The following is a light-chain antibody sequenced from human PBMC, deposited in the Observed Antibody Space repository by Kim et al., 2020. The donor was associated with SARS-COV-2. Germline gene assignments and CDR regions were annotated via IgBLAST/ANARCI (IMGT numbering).Light chain of an antibody. J-gene: IGKJ1*01. Sequence: RATINCKSSQSVLYNSNNRNYFAWYQQKPGQPPKLLISWASIRESGVPDRFSGSGSGTDFTLTISSLQAEDVAVYYCQQYYSTPRTFGQGTKVDIK. CDR2: WAS. CDR3: QQYYSTPRT. CDR1: QSVLYNSNNRNY. V-gene: IGKV4-1*01.